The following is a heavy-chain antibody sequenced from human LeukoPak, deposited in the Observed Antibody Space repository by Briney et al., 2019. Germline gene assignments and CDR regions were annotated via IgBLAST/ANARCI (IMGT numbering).Heavy chain of an antibody. J-gene: IGHJ6*03. CDR3: ARETSQKGAHYMDV. CDR2: IYYSGYT. Sequence: SETLSLTCTVSGGSISNYYWSWIRQPPGKGLKWIGNIYYSGYTTYSPSLRSRVTISVDTSKNQFSLKLSSVTAADTAVYYCARETSQKGAHYMDVWGKGTTITISS. CDR1: GGSISNYY. D-gene: IGHD3-16*01. V-gene: IGHV4-59*01.